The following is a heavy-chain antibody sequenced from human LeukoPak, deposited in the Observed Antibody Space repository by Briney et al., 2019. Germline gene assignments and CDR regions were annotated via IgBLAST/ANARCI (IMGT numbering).Heavy chain of an antibody. Sequence: GGSLRLSCAASGFTFSSYAMSWVRQAPGKGLEWVSAISGSGGSTYYADSVKGRFTISRDNSKNTLYLQMNSLRAEDTAVYYCAKYRYGVLWFGESIIDCWGQGTLVTVSS. V-gene: IGHV3-23*01. J-gene: IGHJ4*02. D-gene: IGHD3-10*01. CDR3: AKYRYGVLWFGESIIDC. CDR2: ISGSGGST. CDR1: GFTFSSYA.